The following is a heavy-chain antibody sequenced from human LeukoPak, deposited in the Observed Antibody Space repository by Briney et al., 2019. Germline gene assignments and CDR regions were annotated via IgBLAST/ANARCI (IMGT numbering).Heavy chain of an antibody. CDR3: ARVLPRYSSSWPSPNDAFDI. D-gene: IGHD6-13*01. V-gene: IGHV3-53*01. Sequence: GGSLRLSCAVSGFTVSSNYMSWVRQAPGRGLEWVSVIYSGGSTYYADSVKGRFTISRDTSKNTLYLQMNSLRAEDTAVYYCARVLPRYSSSWPSPNDAFDIWGQGTTVTVSS. CDR2: IYSGGST. CDR1: GFTVSSNY. J-gene: IGHJ3*02.